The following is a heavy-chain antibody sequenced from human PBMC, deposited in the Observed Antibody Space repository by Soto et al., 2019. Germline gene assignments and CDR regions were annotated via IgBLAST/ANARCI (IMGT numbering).Heavy chain of an antibody. V-gene: IGHV1-2*04. CDR1: GYTFTGYY. J-gene: IGHJ6*02. CDR3: ARVSILAGTTFYYGMDV. D-gene: IGHD1-7*01. Sequence: ASVKVSCKASGYTFTGYYMHWVRQAPGQGLEWMGWINPNSGGTNYAQKFQGWVTMTRDTSISTAYMELSRLRSDDTAVYYCARVSILAGTTFYYGMDVWGQGTKVTVSS. CDR2: INPNSGGT.